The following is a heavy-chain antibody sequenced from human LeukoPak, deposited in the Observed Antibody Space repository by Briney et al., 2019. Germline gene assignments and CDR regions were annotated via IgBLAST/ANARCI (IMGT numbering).Heavy chain of an antibody. D-gene: IGHD1-14*01. CDR1: GYTFTSYG. Sequence: ASVKVSCTASGYTFTSYGISWVRQALGQGLEWMGWINPNSGGTNYAQKFQGRVTMTRDTSISTAYMERSRLRSDDTAVYYCARVRTGYFDYWGQGTLVTVSS. J-gene: IGHJ4*02. CDR2: INPNSGGT. V-gene: IGHV1-2*02. CDR3: ARVRTGYFDY.